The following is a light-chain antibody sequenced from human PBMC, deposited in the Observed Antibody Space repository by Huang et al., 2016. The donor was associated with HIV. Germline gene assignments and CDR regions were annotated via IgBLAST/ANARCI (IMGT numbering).Light chain of an antibody. CDR2: DAS. CDR3: QQRSSWPPT. J-gene: IGKJ1*01. Sequence: EIVLTQSPATLSLSPGERATLSCRASRSVSSYLAWYQQTPGQAPRLLIYDASNRATGIPLRFSGGGSGTDFTLTNSSLQPEEFAVYYCQQRSSWPPTFGQGTEVEIK. CDR1: RSVSSY. V-gene: IGKV3-11*01.